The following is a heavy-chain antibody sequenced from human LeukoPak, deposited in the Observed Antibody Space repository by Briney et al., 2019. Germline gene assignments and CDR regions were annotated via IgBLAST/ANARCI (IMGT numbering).Heavy chain of an antibody. D-gene: IGHD6-6*01. Sequence: PGGSLRLSCVVSGFTFNRCWMNWVRQAPGKGLEWVAHINPDGRDTYYVDSVKGRFTISRDNAKNSLYLQMNSLRAEDTALYYCAKGDSSSRDFDYWGQGTLVTVSS. J-gene: IGHJ4*02. V-gene: IGHV3-7*03. CDR3: AKGDSSSRDFDY. CDR2: INPDGRDT. CDR1: GFTFNRCW.